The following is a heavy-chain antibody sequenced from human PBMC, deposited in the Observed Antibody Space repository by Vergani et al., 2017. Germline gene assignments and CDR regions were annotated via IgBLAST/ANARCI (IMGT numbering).Heavy chain of an antibody. CDR2: IYTSGST. Sequence: QLQLQESGPGLVKPSETLSLICTVSGGSINPSSSFWGWIRQSPGKGLEWIGSIYTSGSTNYNPSLKSRVTMSVDTSKNQFSLKLSSVTAAYTAVYYCAEGRAGGLFDYWGQGTLVTVSS. J-gene: IGHJ4*02. CDR1: GGSINPSSSF. CDR3: AEGRAGGLFDY. D-gene: IGHD6-13*01. V-gene: IGHV4-39*07.